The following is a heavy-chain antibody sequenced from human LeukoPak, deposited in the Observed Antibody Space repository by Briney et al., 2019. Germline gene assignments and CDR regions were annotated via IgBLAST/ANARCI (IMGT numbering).Heavy chain of an antibody. CDR3: ARQPLDYSPEFDF. V-gene: IGHV4-34*01. CDR1: VGTFRDSM. Sequence: SETLSLTCTVNVGTFRDSMWNWIRQPPGKGLEWIGQITHSGSTNYNPSLKSRVTVSLDTSKKHLSLKLNSVTAADTAVYYCARQPLDYSPEFDFWGQGTLVTVSS. D-gene: IGHD4-11*01. CDR2: ITHSGST. J-gene: IGHJ4*02.